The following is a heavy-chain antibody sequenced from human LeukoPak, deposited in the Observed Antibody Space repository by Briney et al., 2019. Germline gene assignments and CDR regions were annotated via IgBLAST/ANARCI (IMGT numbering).Heavy chain of an antibody. Sequence: GGSLRLSCAASGFTFSSYSMNWVRQAPGKGLEWVSSISSSSSYIYYADSVKGRFTISRDNAKNSLYLQMNSLRAEDTAVYYCARGVTRRVPDAFDIWGQGTMVTVSS. J-gene: IGHJ3*02. CDR2: ISSSSSYI. V-gene: IGHV3-21*01. CDR1: GFTFSSYS. CDR3: ARGVTRRVPDAFDI. D-gene: IGHD2-21*02.